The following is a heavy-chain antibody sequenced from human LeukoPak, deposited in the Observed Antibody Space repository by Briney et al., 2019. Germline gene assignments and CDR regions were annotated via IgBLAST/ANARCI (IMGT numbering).Heavy chain of an antibody. J-gene: IGHJ4*02. Sequence: SETLSLTYTVSGGSVSSGSYYWSWIRQPPGKGLERIGYIYYSGSTNYNPSLKSRVTISVDTSKNQFSLKLSSVTAADTAVYYCAGGGAYSSSWYVYFDYWGQGTLVTVSS. CDR3: AGGGAYSSSWYVYFDY. D-gene: IGHD6-13*01. CDR2: IYYSGST. CDR1: GGSVSSGSYY. V-gene: IGHV4-61*01.